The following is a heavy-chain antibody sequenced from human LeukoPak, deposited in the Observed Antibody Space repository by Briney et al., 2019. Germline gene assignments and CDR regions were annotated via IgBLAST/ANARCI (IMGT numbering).Heavy chain of an antibody. J-gene: IGHJ5*02. CDR3: ERGRGYCSGGSCYRFDP. CDR2: INHSGST. V-gene: IGHV4-34*01. D-gene: IGHD2-15*01. Sequence: PSETLPLTCAVYGGSFSGYYWSWIRQPPGKGLEWIGEINHSGSTNYNPSLKSRVTISVDTSKNQFSLKLSSVTAADTAVYYCERGRGYCSGGSCYRFDPWGQGTLVTVSS. CDR1: GGSFSGYY.